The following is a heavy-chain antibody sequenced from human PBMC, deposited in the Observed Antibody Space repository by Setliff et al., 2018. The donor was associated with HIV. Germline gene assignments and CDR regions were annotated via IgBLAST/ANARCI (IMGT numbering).Heavy chain of an antibody. V-gene: IGHV5-51*01. CDR1: GYRFTSYW. CDR3: PRALDFLTEQLNWFSPL. D-gene: IGHD3-9*01. CDR2: ISPGDSDT. Sequence: GESLKISCKASGYRFTSYWIAWVRQMPGQGLEWMGIISPGDSDTRYSPSFQGQVTISFDKSISTAYLQWNSLKASDTAIYYCPRALDFLTEQLNWFSPLWGRGTLVTVSS. J-gene: IGHJ2*01.